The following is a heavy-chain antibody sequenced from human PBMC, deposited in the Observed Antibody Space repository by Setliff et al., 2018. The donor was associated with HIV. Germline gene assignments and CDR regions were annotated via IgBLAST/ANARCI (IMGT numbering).Heavy chain of an antibody. CDR2: INHSGRT. D-gene: IGHD2-2*01. CDR1: GGSFSGYY. V-gene: IGHV4-34*01. CDR3: ARAMGGSRTDFDY. Sequence: SETLSLTCAVYGGSFSGYYWSWNRQPPGKGLEWIGEINHSGRTNYNPSLKSRVTISVDTSKNQFSLKLTSVTAADTAVYYCARAMGGSRTDFDYWGQGTLVTVSS. J-gene: IGHJ4*02.